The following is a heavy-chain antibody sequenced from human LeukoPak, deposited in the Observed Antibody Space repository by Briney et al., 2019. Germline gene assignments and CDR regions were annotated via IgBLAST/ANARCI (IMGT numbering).Heavy chain of an antibody. V-gene: IGHV1-2*02. J-gene: IGHJ4*02. CDR1: GYTFTGYY. Sequence: GASVKVSCKXSGYTFTGYYMHWVRQAPGQGLEWMGWINPNSGGTNYAQKFQGRVTMTRDTSISTAYMELSRLRSDDTAVYYCAISGYCSSTSCPPDYWGQGTLVTVSS. CDR2: INPNSGGT. D-gene: IGHD2-2*01. CDR3: AISGYCSSTSCPPDY.